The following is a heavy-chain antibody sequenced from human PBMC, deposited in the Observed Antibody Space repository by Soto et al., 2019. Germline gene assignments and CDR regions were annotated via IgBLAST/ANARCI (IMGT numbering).Heavy chain of an antibody. Sequence: EVQLVESGGGLAQPGGSLRLSCAASGFTLSGYAMDWVRQAPGKGLEYVSGISTNAVGTYYANSVQGRFTISRDNSKNTVYLQMGSLRPEDMAVYYCARRARPDFYYMDVWGKGTTVTVSS. CDR2: ISTNAVGT. CDR3: ARRARPDFYYMDV. D-gene: IGHD6-6*01. CDR1: GFTLSGYA. J-gene: IGHJ6*03. V-gene: IGHV3-64*01.